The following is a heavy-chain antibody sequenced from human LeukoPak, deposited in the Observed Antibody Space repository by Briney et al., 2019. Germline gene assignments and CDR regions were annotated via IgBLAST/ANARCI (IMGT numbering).Heavy chain of an antibody. CDR1: GGSFSGYY. V-gene: IGHV4-34*01. CDR3: ARYLQTYYYDSSGYYYGAFDI. J-gene: IGHJ3*02. CDR2: INHSGST. Sequence: SETLSLTCAVYGGSFSGYYWSWIRQPPGKGLEWIGEINHSGSTNYNPSLKSRVTISVDTSKNQFSLKLSPVTAADTAVYYCARYLQTYYYDSSGYYYGAFDIWGQGTMVTVSS. D-gene: IGHD3-22*01.